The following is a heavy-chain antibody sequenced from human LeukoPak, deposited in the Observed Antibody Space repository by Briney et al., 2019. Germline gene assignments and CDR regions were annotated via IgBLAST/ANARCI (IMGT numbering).Heavy chain of an antibody. J-gene: IGHJ4*02. V-gene: IGHV3-21*01. CDR1: GFTFRDYS. Sequence: GGSLRLSCAASGFTFRDYSMNWVRQAPGKGLEWVSYISTSGNYIYYADSVKGRFTISRDNAKNSLYLQMHSLRAEDTALYYCARGAYNSGVTHENWGQGTLVTVSS. CDR3: ARGAYNSGVTHEN. CDR2: ISTSGNYI. D-gene: IGHD3-22*01.